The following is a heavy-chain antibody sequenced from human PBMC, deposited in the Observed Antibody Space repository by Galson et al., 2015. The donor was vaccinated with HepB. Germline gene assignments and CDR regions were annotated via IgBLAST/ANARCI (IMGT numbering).Heavy chain of an antibody. CDR3: AKDLRALYGSSSVRIDY. CDR2: ISYDGSNK. Sequence: SLRLSCAASGFTFSSYGMHWVRQAPGKGLEWVAVISYDGSNKYYADSVKGRFTISRDNSKNTLYLQMNSLRAEDTAVYYCAKDLRALYGSSSVRIDYWGQGTLVTVSS. D-gene: IGHD6-6*01. V-gene: IGHV3-30*18. CDR1: GFTFSSYG. J-gene: IGHJ4*02.